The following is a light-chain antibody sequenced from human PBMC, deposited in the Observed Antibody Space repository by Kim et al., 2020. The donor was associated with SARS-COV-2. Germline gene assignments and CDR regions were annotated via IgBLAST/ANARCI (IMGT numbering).Light chain of an antibody. CDR3: QQYDNLYT. CDR1: QDISNY. CDR2: DAS. J-gene: IGKJ5*01. Sequence: SASVGDRGTITCQASQDISNYLNWNQQTPGKAPKLLIYDASNLETGVPSRFSGSGSGTDFTFTISSLQPEDIATYYCQQYDNLYTFGQGTRLEIK. V-gene: IGKV1-33*01.